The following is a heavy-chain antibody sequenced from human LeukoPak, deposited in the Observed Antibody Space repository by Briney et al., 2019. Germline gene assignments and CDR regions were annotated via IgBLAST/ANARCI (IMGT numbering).Heavy chain of an antibody. J-gene: IGHJ6*02. CDR3: AREREDYYRSGLPYGLDV. D-gene: IGHD3-10*01. Sequence: ASVKVSCKASGYTFTSYGLSWVRQAPGQGLERKGWINPYNSNTNDAQKPHGRVTMTTDTSTTAAYMELRSLRSDDTAVYYCAREREDYYRSGLPYGLDVWGQGTTVTVSS. V-gene: IGHV1-18*01. CDR1: GYTFTSYG. CDR2: INPYNSNT.